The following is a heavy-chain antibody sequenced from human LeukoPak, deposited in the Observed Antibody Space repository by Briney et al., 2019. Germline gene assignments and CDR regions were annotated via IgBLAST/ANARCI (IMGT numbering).Heavy chain of an antibody. CDR3: ARSSEYGDPFNY. J-gene: IGHJ4*02. D-gene: IGHD4-17*01. CDR2: IYYSGST. CDR1: GGSIGSSSYY. V-gene: IGHV4-39*01. Sequence: SETLSLTCTVSGGSIGSSSYYWGWIRQPPGKGLEWIGSIYYSGSTYYSPSLKGRVTISVDTSKNQFSLKLNSVTAADTAVYYCARSSEYGDPFNYWGQGTLVTVSS.